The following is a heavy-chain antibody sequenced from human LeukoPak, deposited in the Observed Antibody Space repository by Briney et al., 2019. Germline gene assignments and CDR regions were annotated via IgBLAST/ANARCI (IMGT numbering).Heavy chain of an antibody. CDR2: ISSSSSNI. Sequence: GGSRRLSCAASGFTFSTYNMNWVRQAPGKGLEWVSSISSSSSNIYYADSVKGRFTISRDNAKNSLYLQMNSLRAEDTAVYYCARGPYNWNYINFDYWGQGTLVTVSS. D-gene: IGHD1-7*01. CDR3: ARGPYNWNYINFDY. CDR1: GFTFSTYN. J-gene: IGHJ4*02. V-gene: IGHV3-21*01.